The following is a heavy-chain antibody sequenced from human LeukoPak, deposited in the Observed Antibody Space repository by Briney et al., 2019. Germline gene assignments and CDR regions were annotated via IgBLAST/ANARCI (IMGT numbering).Heavy chain of an antibody. CDR3: ARARPDRIEYSSTSAQPGYFQH. V-gene: IGHV5-51*01. J-gene: IGHJ1*01. CDR2: IYPGDSDT. Sequence: GESLKISCKGSGYSFTSYWIGWVRQMPGKGLEWMGIIYPGDSDTRYSPSFQGQVTISADKSISTAYLQWSSLKASDTAMYYCARARPDRIEYSSTSAQPGYFQHWGQGTLVTVSS. D-gene: IGHD6-6*01. CDR1: GYSFTSYW.